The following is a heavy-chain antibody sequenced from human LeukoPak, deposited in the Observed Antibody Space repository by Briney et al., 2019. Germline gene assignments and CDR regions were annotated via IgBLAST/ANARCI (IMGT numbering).Heavy chain of an antibody. V-gene: IGHV4-34*01. CDR2: INYSGST. Sequence: PSETLSLTCAFYGGSFSGYYWSWIRQPPGKGLEWIGEINYSGSTNYNASLKSRVTISVDKSKNQFSLKLSYVTAADTAVYYCAREEDCSRVSCYVGNSFDIWGQGTMVTVSS. CDR3: AREEDCSRVSCYVGNSFDI. CDR1: GGSFSGYY. D-gene: IGHD2-15*01. J-gene: IGHJ3*02.